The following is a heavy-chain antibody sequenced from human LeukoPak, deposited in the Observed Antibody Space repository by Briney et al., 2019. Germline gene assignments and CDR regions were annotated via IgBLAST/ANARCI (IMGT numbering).Heavy chain of an antibody. V-gene: IGHV4-38-2*02. CDR3: AKDTYDSRGYSPWDH. CDR2: IYHSWST. J-gene: IGHJ4*02. D-gene: IGHD3-22*01. Sequence: SETLTLTCTVSGYSFSSCYYWGWIRPPPGKGLERIGNIYHSWSTYCNLCLKSRFTISGDPSKNHVSLKVHSVTAADTAVYFFAKDTYDSRGYSPWDHWGQGTLVTVSS. CDR1: GYSFSSCYY.